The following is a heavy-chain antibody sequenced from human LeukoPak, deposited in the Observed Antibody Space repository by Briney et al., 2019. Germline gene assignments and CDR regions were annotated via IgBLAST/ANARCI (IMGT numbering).Heavy chain of an antibody. V-gene: IGHV3-23*01. J-gene: IGHJ4*02. CDR2: ISTNGAST. D-gene: IGHD3-10*01. CDR1: GFSFSNYA. CDR3: AKRDNYGYFDY. Sequence: GGSLRLSCAGSGFSFSNYAMSWVRQAPGKGLEWVSTISTNGASTFYADSVKGRFTISRDNSKNTLWLQTNSLRAEDTAVYYCAKRDNYGYFDYWGQGTLVTVSS.